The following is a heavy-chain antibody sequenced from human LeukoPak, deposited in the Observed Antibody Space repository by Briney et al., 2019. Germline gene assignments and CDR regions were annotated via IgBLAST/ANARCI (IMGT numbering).Heavy chain of an antibody. J-gene: IGHJ4*02. CDR3: ARGRLSGGSCYSDY. D-gene: IGHD2-15*01. CDR1: GFTFSSYS. V-gene: IGHV3-21*01. CDR2: ISSSSSYI. Sequence: GGSLRLSCAASGFTFSSYSMNWVRQAPGKGLEWVSPISSSSSYIYYADSVKGRFTISRDNAKNSLYLQMNSLRAEDTAVYYCARGRLSGGSCYSDYWGQGTLVTVSS.